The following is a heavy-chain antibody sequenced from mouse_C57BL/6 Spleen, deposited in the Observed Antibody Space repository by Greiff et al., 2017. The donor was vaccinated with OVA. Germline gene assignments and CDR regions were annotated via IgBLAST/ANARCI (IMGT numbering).Heavy chain of an antibody. D-gene: IGHD1-1*01. V-gene: IGHV1-55*01. CDR3: ALMTPVVAPFDY. CDR2: IYPGSGST. Sequence: QVQLQQPGAELVKPGASVKMSCKASGYTFTSYWITWVKQRPGQGLEWIGDIYPGSGSTNYNEKFKSKATLTVDTSSSTAYMQLSSLTSEDAAAYYCALMTPVVAPFDYWGQGTTLTVSS. J-gene: IGHJ2*01. CDR1: GYTFTSYW.